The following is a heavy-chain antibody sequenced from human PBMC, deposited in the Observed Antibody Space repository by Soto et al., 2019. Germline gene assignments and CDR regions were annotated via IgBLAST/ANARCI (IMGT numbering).Heavy chain of an antibody. CDR3: AREGVYDISVHYFDC. CDR2: ISYDGSTK. CDR1: GFTFNNYA. J-gene: IGHJ4*02. Sequence: HVQLVESGGGVVQPGRSLRLSCAASGFTFNNYAIHWVRQAPGEGLEWVAVISYDGSTKYYADSVRGRFTISRDNSKNTLFLQMNSLRPEDTAVYYCAREGVYDISVHYFDCWGQGTLVTVS. D-gene: IGHD3-22*01. V-gene: IGHV3-30-3*01.